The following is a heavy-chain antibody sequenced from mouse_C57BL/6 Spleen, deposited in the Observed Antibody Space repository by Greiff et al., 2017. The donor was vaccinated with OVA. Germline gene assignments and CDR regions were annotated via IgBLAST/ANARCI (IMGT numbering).Heavy chain of an antibody. CDR2: LWRGGST. CDR1: GFSLTSYG. CDR3: AKGNYYGSSEYFDV. J-gene: IGHJ1*03. D-gene: IGHD1-1*01. V-gene: IGHV2-5*01. Sequence: VQLQQSGPGLVQPSQSLSITCTVSGFSLTSYGVHWVRQSPGKGLEWLGVLWRGGSTDYNAAFMSRLSITKDNSKSQVFFKMNSLQADDTAIYYCAKGNYYGSSEYFDVWGTGTTVTVSS.